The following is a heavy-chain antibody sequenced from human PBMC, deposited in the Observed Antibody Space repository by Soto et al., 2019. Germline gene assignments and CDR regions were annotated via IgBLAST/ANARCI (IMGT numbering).Heavy chain of an antibody. V-gene: IGHV1-69*04. J-gene: IGHJ4*02. D-gene: IGHD2-8*01. CDR3: ARDQYCNNIGCRYFYNY. CDR2: IIPILGIA. CDR1: GGTFSSYT. Sequence: GASVKVSCKASGGTFSSYTISWVRQAPGQGLEWMGRIIPILGIANYAQEFQDRATIIRDTSANTVYMELSSLRSEDTAVYYCARDQYCNNIGCRYFYNYWGQGTLVTVSS.